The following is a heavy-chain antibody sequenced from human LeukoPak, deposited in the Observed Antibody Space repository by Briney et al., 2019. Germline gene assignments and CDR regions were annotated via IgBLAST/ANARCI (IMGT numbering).Heavy chain of an antibody. V-gene: IGHV4-4*02. CDR1: GGSISSSNW. D-gene: IGHD3-10*01. CDR3: ARDYDGSGSYYN. J-gene: IGHJ4*02. Sequence: PSETLSLTCAVSGGSISSSNWWSWVRQPSGKGLEWIGEIYHSGSTNYNPSLKSRVTISVDKSKNQFSLKLSSVTAADTAVYYCARDYDGSGSYYNWGQGTLVTVSS. CDR2: IYHSGST.